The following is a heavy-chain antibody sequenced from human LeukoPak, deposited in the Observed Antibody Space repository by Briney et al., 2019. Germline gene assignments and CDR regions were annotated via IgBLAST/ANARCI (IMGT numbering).Heavy chain of an antibody. V-gene: IGHV4-59*01. D-gene: IGHD2-15*01. CDR2: IYYSGST. J-gene: IGHJ4*02. Sequence: SETLSLTCTVSGGSISSYYWSWIRQPPGKGLEWIGYIYYSGSTNYNPSLKSRVTISVDTSKNQFSLKLSSVTAADTAVYYCARGWRRDYWGQGTLVTVSS. CDR1: GGSISSYY. CDR3: ARGWRRDY.